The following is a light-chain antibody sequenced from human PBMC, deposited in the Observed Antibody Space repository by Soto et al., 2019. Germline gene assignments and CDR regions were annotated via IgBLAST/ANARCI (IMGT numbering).Light chain of an antibody. J-gene: IGKJ3*01. CDR2: AAS. CDR1: QSISNY. Sequence: DFQMTQSPSSLSASVGDRVTITCRASQSISNYLNWYQQKPGEAPELLIYAASSLQSGVPSRFSGSGSATSFTLTISSLQPEDFATYYCQQSYSTPFTFGPGTKVDIK. CDR3: QQSYSTPFT. V-gene: IGKV1-39*01.